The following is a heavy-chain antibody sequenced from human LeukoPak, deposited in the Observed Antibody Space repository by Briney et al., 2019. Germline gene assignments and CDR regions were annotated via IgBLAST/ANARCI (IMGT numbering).Heavy chain of an antibody. CDR3: ARGNLIAAAGTSYFDY. D-gene: IGHD6-13*01. CDR2: ISSSSSYI. V-gene: IGHV3-21*01. Sequence: TGGSLRLSCAASGFTFSSYSMNWVRQAPGKGLEWVSSISSSSSYIYYADSVKGRFTISRDNAKKSLYLQMNSLRAEDTAVYYCARGNLIAAAGTSYFDYWGQGTLVTVSS. J-gene: IGHJ4*02. CDR1: GFTFSSYS.